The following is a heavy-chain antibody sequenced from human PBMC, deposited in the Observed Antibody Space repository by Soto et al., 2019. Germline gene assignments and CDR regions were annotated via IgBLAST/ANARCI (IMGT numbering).Heavy chain of an antibody. CDR1: GFTFSSYA. CDR3: ARDGYSSPINWFDP. V-gene: IGHV3-30-3*01. Sequence: QVQLVESGGGVVQPGRSLRLSCAASGFTFSSYAMHWVRQAPGKGLEWVAVISYDGSNKYYADSVKGRFTISRDNSKNTLYLQMNSLRAEDTAVYYCARDGYSSPINWFDPWGQGTLVTVSS. CDR2: ISYDGSNK. D-gene: IGHD6-13*01. J-gene: IGHJ5*02.